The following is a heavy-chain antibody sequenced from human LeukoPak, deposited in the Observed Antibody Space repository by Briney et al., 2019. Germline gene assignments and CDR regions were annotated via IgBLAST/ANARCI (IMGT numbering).Heavy chain of an antibody. Sequence: GGSLRLSCAASGFTFTKHWMSWVRQTKDKGLECVAKIREDGGEKHYVDSVKGRFTISRDNAKNSLYLQMNSLRVDDTAVYYCARDYRGGWNDYWGQGTLVTVSS. CDR3: ARDYRGGWNDY. D-gene: IGHD1-26*01. CDR1: GFTFTKHW. V-gene: IGHV3-7*01. J-gene: IGHJ4*02. CDR2: IREDGGEK.